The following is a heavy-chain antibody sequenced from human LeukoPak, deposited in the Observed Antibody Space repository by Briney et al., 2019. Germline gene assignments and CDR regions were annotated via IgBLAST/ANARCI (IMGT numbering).Heavy chain of an antibody. J-gene: IGHJ4*02. CDR3: ATSYSSSWYRSDGVDY. V-gene: IGHV3-7*05. Sequence: GGSLRLSCEVSGLTFSNYWMTWVRQAPGKGLEWVGHIKQDGSDKWYVDSVKGRFTISRDNAKNSLFLQMNSLRADDTAVHYCATSYSSSWYRSDGVDYWGQGTLVTVSS. D-gene: IGHD6-13*01. CDR2: IKQDGSDK. CDR1: GLTFSNYW.